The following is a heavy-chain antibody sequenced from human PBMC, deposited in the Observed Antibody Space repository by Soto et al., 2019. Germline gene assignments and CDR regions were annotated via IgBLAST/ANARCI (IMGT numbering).Heavy chain of an antibody. J-gene: IGHJ4*02. CDR1: GFTFSSYG. D-gene: IGHD1-26*01. CDR3: ARGIGVGACDY. CDR2: IWYDGSNK. V-gene: IGHV3-33*01. Sequence: GGSLRLSCAASGFTFSSYGMHWVRQAPGKGLEWVAVIWYDGSNKYYADSVKGRFTISRDNSKNTLYLQMNSLRAEDTAVYYCARGIGVGACDYWGQGTLVTVSS.